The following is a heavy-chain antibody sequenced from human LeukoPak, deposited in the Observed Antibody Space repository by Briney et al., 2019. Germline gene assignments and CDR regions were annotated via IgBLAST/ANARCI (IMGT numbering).Heavy chain of an antibody. CDR3: ARPMRHRAQNERRGDDCHV. CDR2: IYPSGKT. Sequence: KASETLSLTCIVSGDFFSADYYWGWIRQPPEKGLEWIGSIYPSGKTSYNPSLKSRVAISLDMSKNQFSLRLTSVTAADTALYFCARPMRHRAQNERRGDDCHVWGPGTMVTVSS. D-gene: IGHD1-1*01. J-gene: IGHJ3*01. V-gene: IGHV4-38-2*02. CDR1: GDFFSADYY.